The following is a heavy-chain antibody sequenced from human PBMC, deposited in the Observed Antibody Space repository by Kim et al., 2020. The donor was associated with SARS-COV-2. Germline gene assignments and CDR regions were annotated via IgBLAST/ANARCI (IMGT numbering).Heavy chain of an antibody. CDR1: GGSISSYY. CDR3: ARSSGDYGGYFDY. J-gene: IGHJ4*02. CDR2: IYYSGST. D-gene: IGHD4-17*01. V-gene: IGHV4-59*01. Sequence: SETLSLTCTVSGGSISSYYWSWIRQPPGKGLEWIGYIYYSGSTNYNPSLKSRVTISVDTSKNQFSLKLSSVTAADTAVYYCARSSGDYGGYFDYWGQGTLVTVSS.